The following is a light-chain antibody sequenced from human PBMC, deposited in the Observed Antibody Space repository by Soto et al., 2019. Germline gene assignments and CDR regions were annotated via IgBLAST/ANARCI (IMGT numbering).Light chain of an antibody. Sequence: DIQMTQSPSSLSASVGDRFAITCRASQGIDNHLAWYQQKPGKAPKLLIYGASTLPSGVPSRFSGSGSGTDFTLTISSLQPEDVASYYCQKYNSAPLTFGPGTKVDIK. CDR3: QKYNSAPLT. CDR2: GAS. CDR1: QGIDNH. V-gene: IGKV1-27*01. J-gene: IGKJ3*01.